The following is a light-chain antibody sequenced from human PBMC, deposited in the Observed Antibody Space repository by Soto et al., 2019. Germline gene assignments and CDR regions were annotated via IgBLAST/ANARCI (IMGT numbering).Light chain of an antibody. CDR3: QQYTYWPPWT. V-gene: IGKV3-15*01. CDR2: GAS. J-gene: IGKJ1*01. CDR1: QTVSNN. Sequence: EIVLTQSPANLSVSPGDRGTLSCRASQTVSNNLAWYQQKPGQAPRLLIYGASTRATGVPHRFSGTGSGTEFTLSISSLQSQDFAVYYCQQYTYWPPWTFGQGTKGDIK.